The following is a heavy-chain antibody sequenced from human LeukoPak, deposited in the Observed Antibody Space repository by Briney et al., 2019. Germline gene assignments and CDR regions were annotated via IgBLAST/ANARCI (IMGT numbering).Heavy chain of an antibody. CDR3: ARAEWFYSSSFDY. D-gene: IGHD6-6*01. V-gene: IGHV4-61*02. CDR1: GGSISSGSYY. J-gene: IGHJ4*02. CDR2: IYTSGST. Sequence: MASETLSLTCTVSGGSISSGSYYWSWIRQPAGKGLEWIGRIYTSGSTNYNPSLKSRVTISVDTSKNQFSLKLSSVTAADTAVYYCARAEWFYSSSFDYWGQGTLVTVSS.